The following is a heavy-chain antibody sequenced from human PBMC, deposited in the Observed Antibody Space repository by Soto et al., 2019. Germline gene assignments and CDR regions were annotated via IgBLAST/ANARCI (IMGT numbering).Heavy chain of an antibody. J-gene: IGHJ2*01. V-gene: IGHV4-4*07. CDR2: LSTSGRT. D-gene: IGHD3-16*01. CDR1: GDSFGNFY. CDR3: ARGLGRYFDL. Sequence: PSETLSLTCTVSGDSFGNFYWSWIRQPAGKGLESIGRLSTSGRTNYSPSLQSRVTMSLDTSKNRFSLRLTSVSAAGTAVYFCARGLGRYFDLWGRGTLVTVSS.